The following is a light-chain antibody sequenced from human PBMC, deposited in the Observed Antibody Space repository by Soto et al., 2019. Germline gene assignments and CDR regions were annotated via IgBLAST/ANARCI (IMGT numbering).Light chain of an antibody. Sequence: IVMTQSPATLSVSPGERVTLSCRASQSLTSSLAWYQQRPGQAPRLLIYDASTTATDIPARFSGSGSETEFTLTISSLQSEDSAVYYCQQYNTWPLTFGGGTKVEF. J-gene: IGKJ4*01. CDR2: DAS. V-gene: IGKV3-15*01. CDR1: QSLTSS. CDR3: QQYNTWPLT.